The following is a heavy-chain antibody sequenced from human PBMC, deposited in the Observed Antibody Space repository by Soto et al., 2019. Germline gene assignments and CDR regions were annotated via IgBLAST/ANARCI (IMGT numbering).Heavy chain of an antibody. D-gene: IGHD6-6*01. Sequence: SETLSLTCTVSGGSISSYYWNWIRQPPGKGLEWIGYIYYSGSTNYNPSLKSRVTISVDTSKNQFSLKLCSVTAADTAVYYCARHLTNIAARPGWFDPWGQGTLVTVSS. V-gene: IGHV4-59*08. CDR1: GGSISSYY. CDR2: IYYSGST. CDR3: ARHLTNIAARPGWFDP. J-gene: IGHJ5*02.